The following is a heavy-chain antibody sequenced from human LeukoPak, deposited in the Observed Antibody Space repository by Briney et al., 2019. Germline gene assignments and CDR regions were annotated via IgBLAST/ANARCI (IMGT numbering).Heavy chain of an antibody. CDR1: GFTFSSYS. D-gene: IGHD2-2*01. Sequence: GGSPRLSCAASGFTFSSYSMNWVRQAPGKGLEWVSSISSSSSYIYYADSVKGRFTISRDNAKNSLYLQMNSLRAEDTAVYYCARGKYARSIVVVPAAYGYWGQGTLVTVSS. CDR3: ARGKYARSIVVVPAAYGY. CDR2: ISSSSSYI. J-gene: IGHJ4*02. V-gene: IGHV3-21*01.